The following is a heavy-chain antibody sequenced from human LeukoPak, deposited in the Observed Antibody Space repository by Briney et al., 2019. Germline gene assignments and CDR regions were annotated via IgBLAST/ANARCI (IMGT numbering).Heavy chain of an antibody. CDR2: ISGGGSTT. V-gene: IGHV3-23*01. J-gene: IGHJ4*02. CDR1: GFTFSSYA. CDR3: AKDHWGAAAGGGLDY. Sequence: GGSLRLSCAASGFTFSSYAMSGVRQAPGKGLEWVSVISGGGSTTYYADSVKGRFTISRDNSKNTLYLQMNSLRAKDTAVYYCAKDHWGAAAGGGLDYWGQGTLVTVSS. D-gene: IGHD6-13*01.